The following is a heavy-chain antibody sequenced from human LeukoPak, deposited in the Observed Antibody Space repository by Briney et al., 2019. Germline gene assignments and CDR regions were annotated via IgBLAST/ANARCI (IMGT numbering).Heavy chain of an antibody. CDR2: IRSKANSYAT. Sequence: PGGSLRLSCAASGFTFSSYAMSWVRQASGKGLEWVGRIRSKANSYATAYAASVKGRFTISRDDSKNTAYLQMNSLKTEDTAVYYCTRPKYSGSYKVDNWFDPWGQGTLVTVSS. V-gene: IGHV3-73*01. CDR1: GFTFSSYA. J-gene: IGHJ5*02. D-gene: IGHD1-26*01. CDR3: TRPKYSGSYKVDNWFDP.